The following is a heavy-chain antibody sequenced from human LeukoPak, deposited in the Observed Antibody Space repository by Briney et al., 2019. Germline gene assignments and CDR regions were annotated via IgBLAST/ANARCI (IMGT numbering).Heavy chain of an antibody. CDR2: INPNSGGT. CDR1: GYTFTGYY. V-gene: IGHV1-2*02. D-gene: IGHD3-22*01. Sequence: GASVKVSCKASGYTFTGYYMHWVRQAPGQGLEWMGWINPNSGGTNYAQKFQGRVTMTRDTSISTAYMELSRLRSDDTAVYYCGRDLNRSGYTREGRFDPWGQGTLVTVSS. CDR3: GRDLNRSGYTREGRFDP. J-gene: IGHJ5*02.